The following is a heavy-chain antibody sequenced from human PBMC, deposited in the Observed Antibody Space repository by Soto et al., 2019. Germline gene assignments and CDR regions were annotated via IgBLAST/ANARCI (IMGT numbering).Heavy chain of an antibody. CDR1: GFTFSSYS. V-gene: IGHV3-48*01. CDR3: ARDPAYDYGDYDY. Sequence: GGSLRLSCAASGFTFSSYSMNWVRQAPGKGLEWVSYISSSSTIYYADSVKGRFTISRDNAKNSLYLQMNSLRAEDTAVYYCARDPAYDYGDYDYWGQGTLVTVSS. D-gene: IGHD4-17*01. J-gene: IGHJ4*02. CDR2: ISSSSTI.